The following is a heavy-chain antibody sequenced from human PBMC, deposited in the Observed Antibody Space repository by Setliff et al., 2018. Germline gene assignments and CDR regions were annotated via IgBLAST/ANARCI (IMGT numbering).Heavy chain of an antibody. CDR2: ISYDGSNK. CDR1: GFTFSSYA. CDR3: ARDGYCSSTSCPGWFDP. D-gene: IGHD2-2*03. Sequence: PGGSLRLSCAASGFTFSSYAQHWVRQAPGKGLEWVAVISYDGSNKYYADSVKGRFTIARDNSKNTLYLQMNSLRAEDTAMYCCARDGYCSSTSCPGWFDPWGQGTLVTVSS. V-gene: IGHV3-30*01. J-gene: IGHJ5*02.